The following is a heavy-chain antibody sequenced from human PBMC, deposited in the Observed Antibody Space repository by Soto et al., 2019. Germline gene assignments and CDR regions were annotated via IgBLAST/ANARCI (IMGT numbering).Heavy chain of an antibody. CDR2: ISSSSSYI. V-gene: IGHV3-21*01. J-gene: IGHJ4*02. Sequence: GGSLRLSCAASGFTFSSYSMNWVRQAPGKGLEWVSSISSSSSYIYYADSVKGRFTISRDNAKNSLYLQMNSLRAEDTAVYYCARDHGIVRFGEFLPYGYWGQGTLVTVSS. CDR3: ARDHGIVRFGEFLPYGY. D-gene: IGHD3-10*01. CDR1: GFTFSSYS.